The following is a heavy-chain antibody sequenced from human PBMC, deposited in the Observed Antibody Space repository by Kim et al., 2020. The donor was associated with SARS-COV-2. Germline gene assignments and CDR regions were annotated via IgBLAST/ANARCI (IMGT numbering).Heavy chain of an antibody. Sequence: PSVKSRVTISVDTSKNQFSLKLSSVTAADTAVYYWARQPPGAVAGPIDYWGQGTLVTVSS. D-gene: IGHD6-19*01. CDR3: ARQPPGAVAGPIDY. V-gene: IGHV4-39*01. J-gene: IGHJ4*02.